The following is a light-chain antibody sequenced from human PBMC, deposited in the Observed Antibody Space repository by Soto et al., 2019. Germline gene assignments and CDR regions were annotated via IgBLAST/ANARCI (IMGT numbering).Light chain of an antibody. CDR3: SSYTSSSTDVV. J-gene: IGLJ2*01. Sequence: QSALTQPASVSGSPGQSITISCTGTSSDVGGYNYVSWYQQQPGKAPKLMIYDVSNRPSGVSNRFSGSKSGNTASLTISGLQAEDEADYYCSSYTSSSTDVVFGGGTKLTVL. CDR2: DVS. V-gene: IGLV2-14*01. CDR1: SSDVGGYNY.